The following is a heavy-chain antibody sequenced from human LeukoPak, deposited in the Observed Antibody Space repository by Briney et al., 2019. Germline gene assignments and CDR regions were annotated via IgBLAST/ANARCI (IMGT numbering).Heavy chain of an antibody. Sequence: PGGSLRLSCAASGFTFSSYAMSWVRQAPGKGLEWVSGISWNSGSIGYADSVKGRFIVSRDNAKNSLYLQMNSLRVEDTALYYCAKENYDILTGYKGYGMDVWGQGTTVTVSS. CDR1: GFTFSSYA. CDR3: AKENYDILTGYKGYGMDV. J-gene: IGHJ6*02. D-gene: IGHD3-9*01. V-gene: IGHV3-9*01. CDR2: ISWNSGSI.